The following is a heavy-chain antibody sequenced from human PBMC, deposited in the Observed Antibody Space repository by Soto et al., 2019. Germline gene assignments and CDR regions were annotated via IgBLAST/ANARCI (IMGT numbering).Heavy chain of an antibody. J-gene: IGHJ4*02. CDR2: INGRSNYV. CDR1: GFTFSTYT. CDR3: AREDGVVGSSSAFDH. V-gene: IGHV3-21*01. D-gene: IGHD1-26*01. Sequence: PGGSLRLSCVFSGFTFSTYTMNWVRQAPGKGLEWVSSINGRSNYVYYVDSVKGRFTISRDNAKNSLYLQMNRLRAEDTAIYYCAREDGVVGSSSAFDHWGLGTLVTVSS.